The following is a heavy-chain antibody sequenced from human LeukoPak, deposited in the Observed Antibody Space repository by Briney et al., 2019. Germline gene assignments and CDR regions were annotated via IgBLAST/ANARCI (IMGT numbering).Heavy chain of an antibody. Sequence: SVKVSCKASGANFTTYSLSWVRQAPGQGLEWMGGIIPIFGTGIYAQMFQGRVTITADRSTSTAYMELNSLRSEDTALYYCAGRRDAFNLGGIDHWGGGTQVIVSS. CDR2: IIPIFGTG. J-gene: IGHJ4*02. D-gene: IGHD5-24*01. CDR3: AGRRDAFNLGGIDH. V-gene: IGHV1-69*01. CDR1: GANFTTYS.